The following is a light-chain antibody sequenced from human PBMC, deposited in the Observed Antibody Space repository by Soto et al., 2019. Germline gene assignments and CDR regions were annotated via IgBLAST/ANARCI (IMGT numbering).Light chain of an antibody. V-gene: IGLV2-8*01. CDR3: SSHAGSINVV. CDR2: EVT. Sequence: QSALTQPPSASGSPGQSVTISCAGTSSDVGGYDSVSWYQQHPGKVPKLMIYEVTKRPSGVPDRFFGSKSGNSASLTVSGLQAEDEADYYCSSHAGSINVVFGGGTKLTVL. J-gene: IGLJ2*01. CDR1: SSDVGGYDS.